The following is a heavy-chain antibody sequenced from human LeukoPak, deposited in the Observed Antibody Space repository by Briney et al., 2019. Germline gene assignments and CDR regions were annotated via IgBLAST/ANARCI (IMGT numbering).Heavy chain of an antibody. CDR1: GGSISSGGYY. Sequence: SQTLSLTCTVSGGSISSGGYYWSWIRQPPGKGLEWIGYIYHSGSTYYNPSLKSRVTISVDRSKNQFSLKLSSVTAADTAVYYCARRITGGGGDDAFDIWGQGTMVTVSS. CDR2: IYHSGST. V-gene: IGHV4-30-2*01. CDR3: ARRITGGGGDDAFDI. J-gene: IGHJ3*02. D-gene: IGHD1-14*01.